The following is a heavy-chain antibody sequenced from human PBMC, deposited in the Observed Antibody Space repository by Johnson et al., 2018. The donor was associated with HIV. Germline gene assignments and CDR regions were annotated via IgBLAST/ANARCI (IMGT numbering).Heavy chain of an antibody. J-gene: IGHJ3*02. D-gene: IGHD6-6*01. CDR1: GFTFSSYW. V-gene: IGHV3-74*02. CDR3: AKGGIATRFFDI. CDR2: INSDGSST. Sequence: VQLVESGGGLVQPGGSLRLSCAASGFTFSSYWMHWVRQAPGKGLVWVSRINSDGSSTSYAASVKGRFTISRDKAKNTLYLQMNSLRAEDTALYYCAKGGIATRFFDIWGQGTMVTVSS.